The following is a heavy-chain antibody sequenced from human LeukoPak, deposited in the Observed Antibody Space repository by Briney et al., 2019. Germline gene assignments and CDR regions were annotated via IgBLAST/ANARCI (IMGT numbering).Heavy chain of an antibody. V-gene: IGHV5-51*01. D-gene: IGHD6-13*01. J-gene: IGHJ4*02. CDR1: GYSFTTYW. Sequence: GESLKISCKGSGYSFTTYWIGWVRQMPGKGLEWMGIIYPSDSDTRYSPSFQGQVTISADKSISTAYLQWSSLKAPDTAMYYCARYSSTWTGTYYFDYWGQGTLVTVSS. CDR2: IYPSDSDT. CDR3: ARYSSTWTGTYYFDY.